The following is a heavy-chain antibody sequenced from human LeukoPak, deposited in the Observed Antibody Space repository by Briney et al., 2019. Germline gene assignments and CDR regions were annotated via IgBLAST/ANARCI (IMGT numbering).Heavy chain of an antibody. V-gene: IGHV3-23*01. CDR1: GFTFGSYA. CDR2: ISGNSEYT. Sequence: GGSLRLSCAASGFTFGSYAMSWVRQAPGKGLEWVSAISGNSEYTYYADSVKGRFTISRDNSNNTLYLQMNSLRAEDTAVYYCAKLTTSWGQGTLVTVSS. D-gene: IGHD4-11*01. J-gene: IGHJ4*02. CDR3: AKLTTS.